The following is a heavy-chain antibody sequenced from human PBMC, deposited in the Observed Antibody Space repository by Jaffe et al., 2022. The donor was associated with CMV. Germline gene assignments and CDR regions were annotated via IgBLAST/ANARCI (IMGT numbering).Heavy chain of an antibody. Sequence: QVQLVQSGAEVKKPGASVKVSCKASGDTLTSYGVSWVRQAPGQGLEWMGWISVYNGNTASAQKIQGRVTMTTDTSTGTAYMELMSLRSDDTAVYYCATGGGFGSRPIYYSGMEAWGQGTAVTVSS. V-gene: IGHV1-18*01. CDR3: ATGGGFGSRPIYYSGMEA. CDR2: ISVYNGNT. J-gene: IGHJ6*02. CDR1: GDTLTSYG. D-gene: IGHD3-10*01.